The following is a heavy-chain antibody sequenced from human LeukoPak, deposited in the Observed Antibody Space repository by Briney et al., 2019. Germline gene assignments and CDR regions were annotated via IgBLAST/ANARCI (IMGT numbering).Heavy chain of an antibody. CDR2: ISWDGGST. CDR3: ARTKLGLYDYYYYGTDV. CDR1: GFTFDDYT. J-gene: IGHJ6*02. V-gene: IGHV3-43*01. D-gene: IGHD2-8*01. Sequence: GGSLRLSCAASGFTFDDYTMHWVRQAPGKGLEWVSLISWDGGSTYYADSVKGRFTIPRDNSKNSLYLQMNSLRTEDTALYYCARTKLGLYDYYYYGTDVWGQGTTVTVSS.